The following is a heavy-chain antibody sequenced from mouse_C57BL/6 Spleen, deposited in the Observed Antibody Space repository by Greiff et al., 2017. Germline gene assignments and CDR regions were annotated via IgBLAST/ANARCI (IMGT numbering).Heavy chain of an antibody. CDR1: GYTFTDYY. V-gene: IGHV1-26*01. CDR2: INPNNGGT. CDR3: ARSYYSNPYAMDY. Sequence: EVQLQQSGPELVKPGASVKISCKASGYTFTDYYMNWVKQSHGKSLEWIGDINPNNGGTSYNQKFKGKATLTVDKSSSTAYMELRSLTSEDSAVYYCARSYYSNPYAMDYWGQGTSVTVSS. J-gene: IGHJ4*01. D-gene: IGHD2-5*01.